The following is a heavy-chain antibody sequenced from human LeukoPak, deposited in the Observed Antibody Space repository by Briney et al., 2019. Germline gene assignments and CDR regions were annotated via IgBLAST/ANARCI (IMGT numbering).Heavy chain of an antibody. CDR3: ARHIYRTFYFDY. CDR2: TFYNGNT. J-gene: IGHJ4*01. CDR1: GGSISSYY. D-gene: IGHD1-14*01. Sequence: PSETLSLTCTVSGGSISSYYWSWIRLPPGKGLEWIGYTFYNGNTNYNPSLKSRVTISLGTSKNQFSLKVSSVTAADTAVYYCARHIYRTFYFDYWGHGTLVTVSS. V-gene: IGHV4-59*08.